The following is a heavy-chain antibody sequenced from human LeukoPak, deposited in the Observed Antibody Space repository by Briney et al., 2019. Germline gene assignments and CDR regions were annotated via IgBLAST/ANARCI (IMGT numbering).Heavy chain of an antibody. CDR3: AKSNGYGLIDI. CDR2: IDHSGST. CDR1: GYSISSGYY. Sequence: PSETLSLTCTVSGYSISSGYYWGWIRPPPGKGLEWTGSIDHSGSTYYNPSLKSRVTISIDTSKNQLSLKLNSVTAADTAVYYCAKSNGYGLIDIWGQGTMVTVSS. V-gene: IGHV4-38-2*02. J-gene: IGHJ3*02. D-gene: IGHD3-22*01.